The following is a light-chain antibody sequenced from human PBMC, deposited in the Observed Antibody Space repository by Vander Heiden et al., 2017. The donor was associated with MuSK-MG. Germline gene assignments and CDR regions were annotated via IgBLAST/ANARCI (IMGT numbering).Light chain of an antibody. CDR1: SSDVGGYNY. CDR3: SSYAGSNNLV. Sequence: QSALTQPPSASGSPGQSVTISCTGTSSDVGGYNYVSWYQHHPGKAPKLMIYEVSKRPSGVPDRFSGSKSGNTAPLTVSGLQAEDEAEYYCSSYAGSNNLVFGGGTKLTVL. V-gene: IGLV2-8*01. CDR2: EVS. J-gene: IGLJ2*01.